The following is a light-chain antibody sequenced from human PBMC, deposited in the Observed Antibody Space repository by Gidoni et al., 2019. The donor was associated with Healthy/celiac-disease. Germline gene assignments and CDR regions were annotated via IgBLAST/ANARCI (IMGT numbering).Light chain of an antibody. V-gene: IGKV3-20*01. CDR3: QQE. CDR1: QSVSSSY. Sequence: EIVLTQSPGTLSLSPGERATLSCRASQSVSSSYLAWYEQKPGQAPRLLIYGASSRATGIPDRFSGSGSGTDFTLTISRLEPEDFAVYYCQQEFGQGTKVEIK. J-gene: IGKJ1*01. CDR2: GAS.